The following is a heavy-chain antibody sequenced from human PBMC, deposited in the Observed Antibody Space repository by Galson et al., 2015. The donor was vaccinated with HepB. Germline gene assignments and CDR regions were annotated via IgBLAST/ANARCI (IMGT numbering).Heavy chain of an antibody. D-gene: IGHD2-2*01. Sequence: SLRLSCAASGFTFSSYGMLWVRQAPGKGLERVAVISFDGSYKSYADSVKGRFTISRDNSKNTLYLQMNSLRPEDTAVYYCAKSGTTPEGDIVRVPAAPDVWGQGTTVTVSS. J-gene: IGHJ6*02. CDR1: GFTFSSYG. CDR2: ISFDGSYK. CDR3: AKSGTTPEGDIVRVPAAPDV. V-gene: IGHV3-30*18.